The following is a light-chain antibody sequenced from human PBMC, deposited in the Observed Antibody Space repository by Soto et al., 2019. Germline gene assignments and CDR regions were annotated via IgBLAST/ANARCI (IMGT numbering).Light chain of an antibody. CDR3: QQYNNXPWT. V-gene: IGKV3-15*01. J-gene: IGKJ1*01. Sequence: EIVMTQSPVTLSVSPGGIATLSCRAMQSISDTLACYQQKPGQAPRLLIHVSATRAPGFPARFSGSGSGTELTLTIRSLQSEDFAVYYGQQYNNXPWTFGQGTKV. CDR1: QSISDT. CDR2: VSA.